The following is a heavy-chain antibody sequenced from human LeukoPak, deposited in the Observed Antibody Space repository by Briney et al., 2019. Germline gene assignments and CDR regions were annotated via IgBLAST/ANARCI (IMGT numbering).Heavy chain of an antibody. CDR3: ARGLRSVLDY. D-gene: IGHD4-17*01. V-gene: IGHV4-59*01. CDR2: IYYSGST. CDR1: GGSISSYY. J-gene: IGHJ4*02. Sequence: SETLSLTCTVSGGSISSYYWSWIRQPPGKGLEWIGYIYYSGSTNYNPSLKSRVTISVDTSKNQFSLKLSSVTAADTAVYYCARGLRSVLDYWGQGTLVTVSS.